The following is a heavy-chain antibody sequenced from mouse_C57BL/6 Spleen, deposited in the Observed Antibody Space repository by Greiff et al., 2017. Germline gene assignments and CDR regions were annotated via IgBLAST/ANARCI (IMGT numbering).Heavy chain of an antibody. Sequence: EVKLQESEGGLVQPGSSMKLSCTASGFTFSDYYMAWVRQVPEKGLEWVANINYDGSSTYYLDSLKSRFIITGDNAKNILYLQMSSLKSEDTATYYWARVSVYYCRNYYAMDYWGQGTSVTVSS. CDR1: GFTFSDYY. J-gene: IGHJ4*01. CDR2: INYDGSST. CDR3: ARVSVYYCRNYYAMDY. V-gene: IGHV5-16*01. D-gene: IGHD2-1*01.